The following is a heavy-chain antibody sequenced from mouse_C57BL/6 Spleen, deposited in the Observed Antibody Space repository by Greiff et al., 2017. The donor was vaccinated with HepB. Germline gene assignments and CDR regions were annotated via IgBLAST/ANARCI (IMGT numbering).Heavy chain of an antibody. D-gene: IGHD4-1*01. CDR2: IRNKANNHAT. CDR1: GFTFSDAW. Sequence: EVKVEESGGGLVQPGGSMKLSCAASGFTFSDAWMDWVRQSPEKGLEWVAAIRNKANNHATYYAESVKGRFTISRDESKSSVYLQMPSLRAEDTGFYYCTRGLTGPFGYWGQGTTLTVSS. CDR3: TRGLTGPFGY. V-gene: IGHV6-6*01. J-gene: IGHJ2*01.